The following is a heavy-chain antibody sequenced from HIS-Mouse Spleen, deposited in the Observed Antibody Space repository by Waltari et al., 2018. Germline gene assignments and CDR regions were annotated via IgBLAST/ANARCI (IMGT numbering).Heavy chain of an antibody. CDR2: IYYSGST. CDR3: AREIPYSSSWYDWYFDL. CDR1: GVSISSSCYY. D-gene: IGHD6-13*01. Sequence: QLQLQESGPGLAKPSETLSLTCTVPGVSISSSCYYGGWILQPPGKGLEWIGSIYYSGSTYYNPSLKSRVTISVDTSKNQFSLKLSSVTAADTAVYYCAREIPYSSSWYDWYFDLWGRGTLVTVSS. V-gene: IGHV4-39*07. J-gene: IGHJ2*01.